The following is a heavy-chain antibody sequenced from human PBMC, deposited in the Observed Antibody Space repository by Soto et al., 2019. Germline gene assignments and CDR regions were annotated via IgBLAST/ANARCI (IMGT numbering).Heavy chain of an antibody. V-gene: IGHV1-69*13. J-gene: IGHJ6*02. CDR2: IIPIFGTA. CDR3: ASAFWSGYSTYYYYYGMDV. Sequence: WASVKVSCKASGGTFSSYAISWVRQAPGQGLEWMGGIIPIFGTANYAQKFQGRVTITADESTSTAYMELSSLRSEDTAVYYCASAFWSGYSTYYYYYGMDVWGQGTTVTVSS. CDR1: GGTFSSYA. D-gene: IGHD3-3*01.